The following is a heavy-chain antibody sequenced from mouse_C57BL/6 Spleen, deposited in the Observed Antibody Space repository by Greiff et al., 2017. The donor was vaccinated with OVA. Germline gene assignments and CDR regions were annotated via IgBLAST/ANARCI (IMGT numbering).Heavy chain of an antibody. D-gene: IGHD4-1*01. CDR3: ARLSSNWPYFDY. CDR1: GYTFTSYW. Sequence: QVQLQQPGAELVKPGASVKLSCKASGYTFTSYWMHWVKQRPGQGLEWIGMIHPNSGSTNYNEKFKSKATLTVDTSSSTAYMQLISLTSADSAVYYCARLSSNWPYFDYWGQGTTLTVSS. V-gene: IGHV1-64*01. J-gene: IGHJ2*01. CDR2: IHPNSGST.